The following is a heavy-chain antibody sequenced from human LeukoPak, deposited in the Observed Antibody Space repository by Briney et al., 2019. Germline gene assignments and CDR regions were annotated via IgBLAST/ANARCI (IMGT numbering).Heavy chain of an antibody. Sequence: GESLKISCKGSGYSFTSYWIGWVRQMPGKGLEWMGIIYPGDSDTRYSPSFQGQVTISADKSISTAYLQWSSLKASDTAMYYCARRNRKNYYDSSGYYYDYWGQGTLVTVSS. CDR3: ARRNRKNYYDSSGYYYDY. CDR2: IYPGDSDT. D-gene: IGHD3-22*01. J-gene: IGHJ4*02. V-gene: IGHV5-51*01. CDR1: GYSFTSYW.